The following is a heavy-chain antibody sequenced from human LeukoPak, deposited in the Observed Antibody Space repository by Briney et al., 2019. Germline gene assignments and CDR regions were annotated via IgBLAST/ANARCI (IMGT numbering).Heavy chain of an antibody. CDR1: GGSISSGSYY. CDR2: IFDRGTT. J-gene: IGHJ6*03. CDR3: ARGGRSRGSMSFYYMDV. V-gene: IGHV4-61*01. D-gene: IGHD3-10*01. Sequence: PSETLSLTCTVSGGSISSGSYYWSWIRQPPGKGLEWIGYIFDRGTTNYNPSLESRVTISAETSKNQVSLKVKSVTAADTAVYYCARGGRSRGSMSFYYMDVWGKGATVTVSS.